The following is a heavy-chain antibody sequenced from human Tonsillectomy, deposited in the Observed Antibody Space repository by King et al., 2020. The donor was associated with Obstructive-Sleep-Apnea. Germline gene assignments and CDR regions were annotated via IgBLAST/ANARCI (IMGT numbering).Heavy chain of an antibody. CDR1: GFTFSTYS. D-gene: IGHD2-2*02. V-gene: IGHV3-21*01. CDR3: ARDNDHCSSTRCYRNFDY. Sequence: VQLVESGGGLVKPGGSLRLSCAASGFTFSTYSMNWVRQAPGKGLEWVSSITSSSSYIYYADSVKGRFTISRDNAKNSLYLQKNSLRAEDTAVYYCARDNDHCSSTRCYRNFDYWGQGTLVTVSS. J-gene: IGHJ4*02. CDR2: ITSSSSYI.